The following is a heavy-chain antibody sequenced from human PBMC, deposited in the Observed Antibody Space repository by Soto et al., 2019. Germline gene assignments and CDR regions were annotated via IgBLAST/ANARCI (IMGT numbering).Heavy chain of an antibody. V-gene: IGHV4-4*02. CDR2: AYHSGST. Sequence: QLQLQESGPGLVRHSGTLSLTCAVSGGFTSTNHWWSWVRQPPGKGLEWIGDAYHSGSTEYNPSLKSRVSISVDKSKNQISLKLTSATAADTAVYYCARSPPSSYYGGSGTFDDWGQGTLVTVSS. J-gene: IGHJ4*02. D-gene: IGHD3-10*01. CDR3: ARSPPSSYYGGSGTFDD. CDR1: GGFTSTNHW.